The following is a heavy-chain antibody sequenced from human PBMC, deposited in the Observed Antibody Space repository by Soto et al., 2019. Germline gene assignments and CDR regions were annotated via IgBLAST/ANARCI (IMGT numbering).Heavy chain of an antibody. D-gene: IGHD3-22*01. Sequence: GGDLRVCWAASGCTSSRCGVLVCRQAPGKGLEWVAVISYDGSNKYYADSVKGRFTISRDNSKNTLYLQMNSLRAEDTAVYYCAKDYYDSRGYHPVGYWAQGP. CDR3: AKDYYDSRGYHPVGY. CDR2: ISYDGSNK. V-gene: IGHV3-30*18. J-gene: IGHJ4*02. CDR1: GCTSSRCG.